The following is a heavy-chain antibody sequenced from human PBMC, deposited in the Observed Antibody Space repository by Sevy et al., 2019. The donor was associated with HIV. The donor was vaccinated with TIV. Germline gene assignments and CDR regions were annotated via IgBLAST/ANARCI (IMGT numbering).Heavy chain of an antibody. V-gene: IGHV3-73*01. CDR2: IRSKPNNYAT. CDR1: GFTFSGSA. D-gene: IGHD1-26*01. J-gene: IGHJ4*02. Sequence: GGSLRLSCAASGFTFSGSAIHWVRQASRKGLEWVGRIRSKPNNYATSYAASVRGRFTISRDDSKDTAYLQMNSLKTEDTAVYYCTRWRGGELDYFDYWGQGTLVTVSS. CDR3: TRWRGGELDYFDY.